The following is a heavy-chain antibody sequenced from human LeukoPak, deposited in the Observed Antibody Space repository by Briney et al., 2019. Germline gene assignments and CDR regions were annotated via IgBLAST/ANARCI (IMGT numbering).Heavy chain of an antibody. CDR3: ASTSRTISDFWGGYPLTFDY. J-gene: IGHJ4*02. CDR2: INHSGST. D-gene: IGHD3-3*01. CDR1: GGSFSGYY. Sequence: SETLSLTCAVYGGSFSGYYWSWIRQPPGKGLEWIGEINHSGSTNYNPSLKSRVTISVDTSKNQFSLKLSSVTAADTAVYYCASTSRTISDFWGGYPLTFDYWGQETLVTVSS. V-gene: IGHV4-34*01.